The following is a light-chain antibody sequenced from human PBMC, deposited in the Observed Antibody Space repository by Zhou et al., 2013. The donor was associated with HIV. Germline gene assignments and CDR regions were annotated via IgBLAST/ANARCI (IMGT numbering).Light chain of an antibody. CDR2: SAS. V-gene: IGKV1-39*01. Sequence: DIQMTQSPQSLSAFVGDKVTITCRASQDISFLLNWYQVKPGQAPQFLIYSASSLHSGVPSRFSGSGSGTNFSLSITNLRPEDIASYFCQQTYGLPFTFGGGP. CDR3: QQTYGLPFT. J-gene: IGKJ4*01. CDR1: QDISFL.